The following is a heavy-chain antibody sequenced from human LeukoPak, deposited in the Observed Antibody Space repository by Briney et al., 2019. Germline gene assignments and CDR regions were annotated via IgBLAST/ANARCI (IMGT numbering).Heavy chain of an antibody. J-gene: IGHJ4*02. CDR1: GFTFSSYG. CDR2: IRYDGSNK. Sequence: QTGGSLRLSCAASGFTFSSYGMHWVRQAPGKGLEWVAFIRYDGSNKYYADSVKGRFTISRDNSKNTLYLQMNSLRAEDTAVYYCAKDGATYYDILTAQLRNRRPPYYFDYWGQGTLVTVSS. CDR3: AKDGATYYDILTAQLRNRRPPYYFDY. D-gene: IGHD3-9*01. V-gene: IGHV3-30*02.